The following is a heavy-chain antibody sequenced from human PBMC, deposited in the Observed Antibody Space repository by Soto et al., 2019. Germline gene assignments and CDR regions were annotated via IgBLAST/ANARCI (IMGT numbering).Heavy chain of an antibody. Sequence: EVQLVESGGGLVQPGGSLRLSCAASGLSFSSHWMRWVRQAPGRGLEWVANIRQDGGEEQYSDSVKGRFTLSRDNAKNALYLQMSGMSVDDSAVYYCAKSEWDSVDIRGQGTMFPVSS. V-gene: IGHV3-7*01. CDR1: GLSFSSHW. D-gene: IGHD1-26*01. CDR3: AKSEWDSVDI. J-gene: IGHJ3*02. CDR2: IRQDGGEE.